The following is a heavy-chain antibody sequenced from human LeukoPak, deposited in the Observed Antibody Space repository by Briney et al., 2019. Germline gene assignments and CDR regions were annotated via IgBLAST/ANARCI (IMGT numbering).Heavy chain of an antibody. CDR1: GYTFTGYY. CDR2: INPNSGGT. CDR3: ARGHRSVTTMGYYYYYMDV. D-gene: IGHD4-11*01. J-gene: IGHJ6*03. Sequence: ASVKVSCKASGYTFTGYYMHWVRQAPGQGLEWMGWINPNSGGTNYAQKFQGRVTMTRDTSISTAYMELSRLRSDDTAVYYCARGHRSVTTMGYYYYYMDVWGKGTTVTVSS. V-gene: IGHV1-2*02.